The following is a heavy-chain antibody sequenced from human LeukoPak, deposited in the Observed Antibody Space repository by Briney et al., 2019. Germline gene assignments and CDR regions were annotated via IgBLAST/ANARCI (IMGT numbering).Heavy chain of an antibody. D-gene: IGHD6-19*01. CDR3: ARGMYSSAWSFDY. V-gene: IGHV4-4*07. CDR2: IYASEST. J-gene: IGHJ4*02. Sequence: PSETLSHNCTVSGGSIISYYWSWIRQPAGKGLEWIGRIYASESTNYNTSAKTPIIMSVDTSKNQFSLNLNSVTAADTAVYYCARGMYSSAWSFDYWGQGTLVTVSS. CDR1: GGSIISYY.